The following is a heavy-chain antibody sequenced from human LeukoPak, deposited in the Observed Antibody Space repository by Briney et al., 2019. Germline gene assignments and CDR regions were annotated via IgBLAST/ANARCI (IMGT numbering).Heavy chain of an antibody. V-gene: IGHV1-69*06. Sequence: SVKVSCKASGGTFSSYAISWVRQAPGQGLEWMGGIIPIFGTANYAQKFQGRVTITADKSTSTAYMELSSLRSEDTAVYYCARSGTPDPFYYDSSGGAFDIWGQGTMVTVSS. CDR3: ARSGTPDPFYYDSSGGAFDI. D-gene: IGHD3-22*01. CDR2: IIPIFGTA. CDR1: GGTFSSYA. J-gene: IGHJ3*02.